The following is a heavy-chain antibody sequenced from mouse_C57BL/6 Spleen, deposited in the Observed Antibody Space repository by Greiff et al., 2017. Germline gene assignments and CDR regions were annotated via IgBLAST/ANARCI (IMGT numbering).Heavy chain of an antibody. CDR2: INPNNGGT. V-gene: IGHV1-18*01. CDR1: GYTFTDYN. D-gene: IGHD2-2*01. CDR3: ARERGYDVYDAMDY. Sequence: VQLQQSGPELVKPGASVKIPCKASGYTFTDYNMDWVKQSHGKSLEWIGDINPNNGGTIYNQKFKGKATLTVDKSSSTAYMELRSLTSEGTAVYYCARERGYDVYDAMDYWGQGTSVTVSS. J-gene: IGHJ4*01.